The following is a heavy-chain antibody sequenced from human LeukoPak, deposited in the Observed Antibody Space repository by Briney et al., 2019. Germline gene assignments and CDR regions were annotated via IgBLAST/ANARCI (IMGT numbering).Heavy chain of an antibody. CDR1: GYTFTSYY. D-gene: IGHD3-22*01. CDR3: ARAMAMPNYYDSSGYLWY. CDR2: INPSGCST. V-gene: IGHV1-46*01. J-gene: IGHJ4*02. Sequence: ASVTVSCKASGYTFTSYYMHWVRQAPGQGLEWMGIINPSGCSTSYAQKFQGRVTMTRDMFTSTVYMDLSSLRSEDTAVYYCARAMAMPNYYDSSGYLWYWGQGTLVTVSS.